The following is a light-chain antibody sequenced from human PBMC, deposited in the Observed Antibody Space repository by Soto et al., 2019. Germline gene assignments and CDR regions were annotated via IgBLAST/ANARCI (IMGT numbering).Light chain of an antibody. V-gene: IGKV3-11*01. CDR3: QQRSKWPPYT. J-gene: IGKJ2*01. Sequence: EIVLTQSPATLSLSPGERATLSCRASQSVSNYLAWYQQKPGQTPRLLIYDASNRATGIPARFSGSGSGTDFTLTISSLDPEDFAVYYCQQRSKWPPYTFGQGTKLEIK. CDR1: QSVSNY. CDR2: DAS.